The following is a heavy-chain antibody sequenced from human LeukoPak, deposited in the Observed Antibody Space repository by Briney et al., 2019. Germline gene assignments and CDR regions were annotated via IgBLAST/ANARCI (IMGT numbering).Heavy chain of an antibody. Sequence: PGGSLGLSCGASGFTFSDYYMSWIRQAPGKGLEWVSYISSSGSTIYYADSVKGRFTISRDNAKNSLYLQMNSLRAEDTAVYYCIAYSSSFIDYWGQGTLVTVSS. J-gene: IGHJ4*02. CDR3: IAYSSSFIDY. CDR1: GFTFSDYY. CDR2: ISSSGSTI. D-gene: IGHD6-13*01. V-gene: IGHV3-11*04.